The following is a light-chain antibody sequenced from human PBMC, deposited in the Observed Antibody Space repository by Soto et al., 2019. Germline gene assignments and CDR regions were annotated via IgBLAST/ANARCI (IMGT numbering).Light chain of an antibody. J-gene: IGKJ3*01. CDR2: DAS. CDR3: QQRSNWPT. Sequence: EIVLTQSPGTLSLSPGERATLSCRASQSLTNSFIAWYQQKPGRAPRLLIYDASNRATGIPARFSGSGSGTDFTLTISSLEPEDFAVYYCQQRSNWPTFGPGTKVDI. CDR1: QSLTNSF. V-gene: IGKV3-11*01.